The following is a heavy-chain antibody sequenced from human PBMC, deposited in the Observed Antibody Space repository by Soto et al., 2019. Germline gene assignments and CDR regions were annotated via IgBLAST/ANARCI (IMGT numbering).Heavy chain of an antibody. CDR2: ISGSGGST. Sequence: GGSLRLSCAASEFTFSTYAMSWVRQAPGKGLEWVSAISGSGGSTYYADSVKGRFTISRDNSNKMLFLQMDSLRADDTAVYYCAKDQFQGNGVFDGFDIWGQGTMVTVSS. V-gene: IGHV3-23*01. CDR1: EFTFSTYA. CDR3: AKDQFQGNGVFDGFDI. J-gene: IGHJ3*02. D-gene: IGHD2-8*01.